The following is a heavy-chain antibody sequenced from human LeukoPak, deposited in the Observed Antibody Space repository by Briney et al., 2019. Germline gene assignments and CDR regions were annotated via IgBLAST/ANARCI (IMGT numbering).Heavy chain of an antibody. D-gene: IGHD3-3*01. CDR3: ASRTDYDFWSGYSADY. CDR1: GFTFSSYA. J-gene: IGHJ4*02. V-gene: IGHV3-30-3*01. Sequence: PGGSLRLSCAASGFTFSSYAMHWVRQAPGKGLEWVAVISYDGSNKYYADSVKGQFTISRDNSKNTLYLQMNSLRAEDTAVYYCASRTDYDFWSGYSADYWGQGTLVTVSS. CDR2: ISYDGSNK.